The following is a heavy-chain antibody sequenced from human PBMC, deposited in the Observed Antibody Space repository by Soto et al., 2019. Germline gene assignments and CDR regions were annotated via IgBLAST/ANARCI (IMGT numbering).Heavy chain of an antibody. CDR3: ARGSIAVATYYYYYALDL. Sequence: QVQLVQSGAEVKKPGSSVKVSCKASGGTFSSYAISWVRQAPGQGLEWVGGIIPIFDSINYAQKFQGRVTITADESTRTAYMELSSLRSEDTAVYYCARGSIAVATYYYYYALDLWGRGTTVTVSS. CDR1: GGTFSSYA. J-gene: IGHJ6*02. D-gene: IGHD6-19*01. CDR2: IIPIFDSI. V-gene: IGHV1-69*01.